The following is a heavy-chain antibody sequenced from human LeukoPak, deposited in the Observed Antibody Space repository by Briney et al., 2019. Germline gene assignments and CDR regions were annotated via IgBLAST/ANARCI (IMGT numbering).Heavy chain of an antibody. CDR1: GGSTTTYY. CDR3: ASGSVVTALDQ. Sequence: SETLSLTCAVSGGSTTTYYWTWIRQPPGQALEWIGYIHYTGNTKYNPSLESRVTMSIDTSKNEFSLKIYSVNAADTAVYFCASGSVVTALDQWGQGTLVTISS. CDR2: IHYTGNT. D-gene: IGHD2-21*02. J-gene: IGHJ4*02. V-gene: IGHV4-59*01.